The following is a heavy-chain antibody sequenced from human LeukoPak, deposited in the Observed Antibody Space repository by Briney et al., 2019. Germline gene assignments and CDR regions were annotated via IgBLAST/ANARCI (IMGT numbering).Heavy chain of an antibody. J-gene: IGHJ5*02. CDR2: INPSGGST. Sequence: GASVKVSCKASGYTFTSYYMHWVRQAPGQGLEWMGIINPSGGSTSYAQKFQGRVTMTTDTSTSTAYMELRSLRSDDTAVYYCARDVPGSIGTTARFDPWGQGTLVIVSS. V-gene: IGHV1-46*01. CDR3: ARDVPGSIGTTARFDP. D-gene: IGHD1-1*01. CDR1: GYTFTSYY.